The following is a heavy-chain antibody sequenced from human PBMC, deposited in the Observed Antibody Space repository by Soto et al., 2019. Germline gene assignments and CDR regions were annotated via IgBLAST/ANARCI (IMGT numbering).Heavy chain of an antibody. CDR2: ISSSSSYI. CDR1: GFTFSSYS. Sequence: GGSLRLSCAASGFTFSSYSMNWVRQAPGKGLEWVSSISSSSSYIYYADSVKGRFTISRDNAKNSLYLQMNSLRAEDTAVYYCARAQIQLRSYGMDVWGQGTTVTVSS. V-gene: IGHV3-21*01. J-gene: IGHJ6*02. D-gene: IGHD5-18*01. CDR3: ARAQIQLRSYGMDV.